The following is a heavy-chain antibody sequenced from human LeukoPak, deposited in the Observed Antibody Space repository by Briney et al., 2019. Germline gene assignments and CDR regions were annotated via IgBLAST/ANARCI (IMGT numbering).Heavy chain of an antibody. CDR1: GYSFTNYW. Sequence: GESLKISCKGSGYSFTNYWIGWVRQVPGKGLEWMGVIYPGGSGIRYSPSFQGQVTISADKSISTAYLQWSTLKASDTAMYYCAGPGVAGTAAYFDSWGQGTLVTVSS. V-gene: IGHV5-51*01. CDR3: AGPGVAGTAAYFDS. CDR2: IYPGGSGI. D-gene: IGHD6-19*01. J-gene: IGHJ4*02.